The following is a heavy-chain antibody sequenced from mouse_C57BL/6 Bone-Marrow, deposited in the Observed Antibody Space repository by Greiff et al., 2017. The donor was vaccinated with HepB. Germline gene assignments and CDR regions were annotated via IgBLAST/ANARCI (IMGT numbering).Heavy chain of an antibody. V-gene: IGHV5-4*01. CDR2: ISDGGSYT. J-gene: IGHJ4*01. CDR3: AREGIYYDYDGDYAMDY. D-gene: IGHD2-4*01. CDR1: GFTFSSYA. Sequence: DVMLVESGGGLVKPGGSLKLSCAASGFTFSSYAMSWVRQTPEKRLEWVATISDGGSYTYYPDNVKGRFTISRDNAKNNLYLQMSHLKSEDTAMYYCAREGIYYDYDGDYAMDYWGQGTSVTVSS.